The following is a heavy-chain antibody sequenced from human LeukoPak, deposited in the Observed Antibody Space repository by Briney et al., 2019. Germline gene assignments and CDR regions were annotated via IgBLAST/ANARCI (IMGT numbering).Heavy chain of an antibody. V-gene: IGHV1-8*01. CDR1: GYTFTSYD. D-gene: IGHD3-10*01. Sequence: GASVKVSCKASGYTFTSYDINWVRQATGQGLEWMGWMNANSGDTGYAQSFQGRVTMTRNTSISTAYMELSSLRSEDTAIYYCARGGTYLPFGYWGQGTLVTVSS. J-gene: IGHJ4*02. CDR3: ARGGTYLPFGY. CDR2: MNANSGDT.